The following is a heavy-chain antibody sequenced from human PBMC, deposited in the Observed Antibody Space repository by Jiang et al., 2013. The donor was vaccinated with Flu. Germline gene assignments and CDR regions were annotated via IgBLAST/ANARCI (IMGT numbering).Heavy chain of an antibody. CDR2: IYYSGST. Sequence: GPGLVKPSETLSLTCTVSGGSISSSSYYWGWIRQPPGKGLEWIGSIYYSGSTYYNPSLKSRVTISVDTSKNQFSLKLSSVTAADTAVYYCARAPTEIPFDYWGQGTLVTVSS. CDR3: ARAPTEIPFDY. V-gene: IGHV4-39*01. CDR1: GGSISSSSYY. J-gene: IGHJ4*02. D-gene: IGHD5-24*01.